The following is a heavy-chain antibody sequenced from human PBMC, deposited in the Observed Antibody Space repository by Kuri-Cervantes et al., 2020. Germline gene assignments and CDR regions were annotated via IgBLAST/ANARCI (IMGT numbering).Heavy chain of an antibody. D-gene: IGHD6-19*01. V-gene: IGHV3-66*02. J-gene: IGHJ4*02. CDR1: GFNVSNNY. CDR2: IYSGGST. Sequence: GGSLRLSCVVSGFNVSNNYMSWVRQAPGKGLEWVSIIYSGGSTYYTESVKGRFTISRHDSKNTLYLQMNSLRAEDTAVYYCASEGISGWYETPDYWGQGTLVTVSS. CDR3: ASEGISGWYETPDY.